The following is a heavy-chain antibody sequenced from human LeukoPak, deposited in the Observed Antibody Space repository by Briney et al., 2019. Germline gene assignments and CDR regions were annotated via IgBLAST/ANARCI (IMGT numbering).Heavy chain of an antibody. CDR1: GFTFKSYW. V-gene: IGHV3-7*01. CDR3: ARDQGEEFDF. J-gene: IGHJ4*02. D-gene: IGHD3-16*01. Sequence: GGSLRLSCAASGFTFKSYWMGWVRQAPGKGLEWVANIKQDESEKCYVDSVKGRFIISRDNANNPLYLQMNSLRAEDTAVYYCARDQGEEFDFWGQGTLVTVSS. CDR2: IKQDESEK.